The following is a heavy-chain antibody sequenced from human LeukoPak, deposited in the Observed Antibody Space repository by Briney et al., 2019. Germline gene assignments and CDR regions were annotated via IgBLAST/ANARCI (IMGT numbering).Heavy chain of an antibody. CDR1: GFTFSDYY. J-gene: IGHJ4*02. D-gene: IGHD2-2*01. CDR2: ISSPGSTI. V-gene: IGHV3-11*04. Sequence: GGSLRLSCAASGFTFSDYYMSWIRQAPGKGLECVSYISSPGSTIYYADPVKGRFTISRDNAKNSLYLQMNSLRAEDTAVYYCARVSRRYCSSTSCYSGPYYFDYWGQGTLVTVSS. CDR3: ARVSRRYCSSTSCYSGPYYFDY.